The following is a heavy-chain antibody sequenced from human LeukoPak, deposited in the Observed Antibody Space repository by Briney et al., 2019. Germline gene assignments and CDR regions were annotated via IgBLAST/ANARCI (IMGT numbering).Heavy chain of an antibody. CDR1: GYSFSSYW. J-gene: IGHJ4*02. D-gene: IGHD1-14*01. V-gene: IGHV5-51*01. CDR3: ARQSSRRNNDY. Sequence: GESLKISCQGSGYSFSSYWIGWVRQVPGKGLGWMGIIYPGDSDVKYSPSFLGQVTFSADKSNSTAYLQWSSLKASDTAVYFCARQSSRRNNDYWGQGTLVTVSS. CDR2: IYPGDSDV.